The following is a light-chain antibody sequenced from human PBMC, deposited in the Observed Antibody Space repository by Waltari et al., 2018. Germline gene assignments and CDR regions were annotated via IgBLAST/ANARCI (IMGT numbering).Light chain of an antibody. CDR1: KSIGNN. J-gene: IGKJ4*01. Sequence: ETIMTQSPAILSVSPGETATLSCRASKSIGNNLAWYQQTPGQAPRLLIYVASSRGTGIPARFFGAGSGTDFTLTISSLQSEDFAVYYCQQGSVLPLTFGGGTKVDIK. CDR2: VAS. CDR3: QQGSVLPLT. V-gene: IGKV3-15*01.